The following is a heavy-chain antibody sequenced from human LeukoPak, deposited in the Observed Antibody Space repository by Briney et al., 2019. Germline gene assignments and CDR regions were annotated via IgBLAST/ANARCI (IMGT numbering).Heavy chain of an antibody. V-gene: IGHV3-23*01. J-gene: IGHJ3*02. CDR2: ISGSGGST. CDR3: AKDYPHDFNHAFDI. Sequence: GGSLRLSCSVSGFTFSSNAMSWVRQAPGKGLEWVSAISGSGGSTYYADSVKGRFTISRDNSKNTLYLQMNSLRAEDTAVYYCAKDYPHDFNHAFDIWGQGTMVTVSS. D-gene: IGHD2-21*02. CDR1: GFTFSSNA.